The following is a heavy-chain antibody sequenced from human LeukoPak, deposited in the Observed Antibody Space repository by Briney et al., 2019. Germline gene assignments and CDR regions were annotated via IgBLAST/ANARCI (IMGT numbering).Heavy chain of an antibody. CDR1: GGSISSYY. Sequence: SETLSLTCTVSGGSISSYYWSWIRQPPGKGLEWIGCTYYSGSTNYNPSLKSRVTISVDTSKDQFSLKLSSVTAADTAVYYCAGTEYYYDSSGYAFDIWGQGTMVTVSS. J-gene: IGHJ3*02. CDR2: TYYSGST. D-gene: IGHD3-22*01. CDR3: AGTEYYYDSSGYAFDI. V-gene: IGHV4-59*08.